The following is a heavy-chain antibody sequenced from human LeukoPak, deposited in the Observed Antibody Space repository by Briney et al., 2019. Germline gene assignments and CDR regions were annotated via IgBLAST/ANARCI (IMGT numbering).Heavy chain of an antibody. J-gene: IGHJ5*02. V-gene: IGHV3-23*01. CDR3: AKEGGGSYYVTWFDP. CDR1: GFTFSNYA. Sequence: GRSLRLSCVASGFTFSNYAMSWVRQAPGKGLEWVSAISGSGGSTYYADSVKGRFTISRDNSKNTLYLQMNSLRAEDTAVYYCAKEGGGSYYVTWFDPWGQGTLVTVSS. D-gene: IGHD1-26*01. CDR2: ISGSGGST.